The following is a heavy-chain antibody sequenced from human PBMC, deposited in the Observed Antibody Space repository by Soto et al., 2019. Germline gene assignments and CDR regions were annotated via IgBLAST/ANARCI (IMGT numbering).Heavy chain of an antibody. V-gene: IGHV3-30*18. CDR1: GFTFSSYG. D-gene: IGHD3-22*01. CDR3: AKDQDYYDSSGQSLYGMDV. CDR2: ISYDGSNK. J-gene: IGHJ6*02. Sequence: GGSQRLSCAASGFTFSSYGMHWVRQAPGKGLEWVAVISYDGSNKYYADSVKGRFTISRDNSKNTLYLQMNSLRAEDTAVYYCAKDQDYYDSSGQSLYGMDVWGQGTTVTV.